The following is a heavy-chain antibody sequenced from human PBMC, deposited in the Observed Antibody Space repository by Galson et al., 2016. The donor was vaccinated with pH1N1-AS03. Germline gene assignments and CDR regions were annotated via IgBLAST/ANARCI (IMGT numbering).Heavy chain of an antibody. J-gene: IGHJ4*02. Sequence: QSGAEVKKPGESLKISCKTSGYIFTSYWVAWVRHMPGKGLGWMGIIYPGDSDTRYSPSFQGQVTISADRSINTAYLQWSSLMASDTAIYYCARQVRDGYNDYFDYWGQGILVTASS. V-gene: IGHV5-51*01. D-gene: IGHD5-24*01. CDR3: ARQVRDGYNDYFDY. CDR2: IYPGDSDT. CDR1: GYIFTSYW.